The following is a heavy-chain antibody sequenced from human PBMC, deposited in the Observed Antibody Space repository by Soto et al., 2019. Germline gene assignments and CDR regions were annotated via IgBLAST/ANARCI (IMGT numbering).Heavy chain of an antibody. CDR1: GGSISSGGYY. Sequence: PSETLSLTCTVSGGSISSGGYYWSWIRQHPGKGLEWIGYIYYSGSTYYNPSLKSRVTISVDTSKNQFSLKLSSVTAADTAVYYCARGFGSSAVVWFHPWGQGTLVTVSS. D-gene: IGHD2-2*01. V-gene: IGHV4-31*03. CDR2: IYYSGST. CDR3: ARGFGSSAVVWFHP. J-gene: IGHJ5*02.